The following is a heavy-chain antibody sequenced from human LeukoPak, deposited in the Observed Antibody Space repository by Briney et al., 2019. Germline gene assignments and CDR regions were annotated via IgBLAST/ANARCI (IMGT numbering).Heavy chain of an antibody. Sequence: KPSETLSLTCAVYGGSFSGYYWSWIRRPPGKGLEWIGEINHSGSTNYNPSLKSRVTISVDTSKNQFSLKLSSVTAADTAVYYCARMSGITPAAIYLHYYYMDVWGKGTTVTVSS. J-gene: IGHJ6*03. CDR1: GGSFSGYY. D-gene: IGHD2-2*02. CDR3: ARMSGITPAAIYLHYYYMDV. V-gene: IGHV4-34*01. CDR2: INHSGST.